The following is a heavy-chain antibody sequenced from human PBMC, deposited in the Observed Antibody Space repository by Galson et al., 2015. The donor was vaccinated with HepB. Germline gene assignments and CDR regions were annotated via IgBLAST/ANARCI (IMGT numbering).Heavy chain of an antibody. Sequence: SVKVSCKASGYTFTSFGISWVRQAPGQELEWMGWISAYNGNTKYSQKLQGRVSMTTDTSTSTAYVELRSLRSDDTAVYYCARDRPLGYCDSTSCSEPCWGQGTLVTVSS. CDR1: GYTFTSFG. V-gene: IGHV1-18*01. D-gene: IGHD2-2*01. J-gene: IGHJ4*02. CDR2: ISAYNGNT. CDR3: ARDRPLGYCDSTSCSEPC.